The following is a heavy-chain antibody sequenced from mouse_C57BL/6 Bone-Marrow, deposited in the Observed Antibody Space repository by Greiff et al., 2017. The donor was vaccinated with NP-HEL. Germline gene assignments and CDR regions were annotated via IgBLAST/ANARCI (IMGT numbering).Heavy chain of an antibody. Sequence: VQLVESGAELARPGASVKLSCKASGYTFTSYGISWVKQRTGQGLEWIGEIYPRSGNTYYNEKFKGKATLTADKSSSTAYMELRSLTSEDSAVYFCAGIYYDYAYFDYWGQGTTLTVSS. CDR2: IYPRSGNT. V-gene: IGHV1-81*01. J-gene: IGHJ2*01. CDR1: GYTFTSYG. D-gene: IGHD2-4*01. CDR3: AGIYYDYAYFDY.